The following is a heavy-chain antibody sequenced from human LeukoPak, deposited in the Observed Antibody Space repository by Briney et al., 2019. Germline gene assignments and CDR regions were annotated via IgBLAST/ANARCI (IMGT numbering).Heavy chain of an antibody. CDR2: IYPRDSDT. J-gene: IGHJ4*02. D-gene: IGHD3-10*01. CDR1: GYTFTHQL. V-gene: IGHV5-51*01. Sequence: PGESLKISCKASGYTFTHQLIGWVRQMSGSGLEWMGIIYPRDSDTIYSPSFQGHVTISADTSINTAYLEWSSLEASDTAIYYCARHSDVIGAIWGQGTLVTVSS. CDR3: ARHSDVIGAI.